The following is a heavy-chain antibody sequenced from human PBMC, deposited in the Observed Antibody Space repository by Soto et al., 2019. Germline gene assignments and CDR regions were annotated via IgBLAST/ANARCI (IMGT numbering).Heavy chain of an antibody. Sequence: PSETLSLTCAVYGGSFSGYYWNWFRQPPGKGLEWIGEINHSGSTNYNPSLKSRVTISVDTSKNQFSLKLNSVTAADTAVYYCGRDLWGYCGTDCYPLDVWGQGTTVTVSS. J-gene: IGHJ6*02. CDR3: GRDLWGYCGTDCYPLDV. CDR2: INHSGST. V-gene: IGHV4-34*01. CDR1: GGSFSGYY. D-gene: IGHD2-21*02.